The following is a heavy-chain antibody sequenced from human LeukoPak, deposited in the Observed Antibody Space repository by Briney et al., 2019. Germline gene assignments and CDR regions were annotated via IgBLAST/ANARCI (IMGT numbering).Heavy chain of an antibody. D-gene: IGHD4-23*01. V-gene: IGHV3-23*01. Sequence: PGGYLRLYCAASGFTFSSYAMSWVRQAPGKGLEWVSAISGSGGSTYYADSVKGRFTISRDNSKNTLYLQMNSLRAEDTAVYYCAKTYYGGNSGILDYWGQGTLVTVSS. CDR2: ISGSGGST. CDR1: GFTFSSYA. J-gene: IGHJ4*02. CDR3: AKTYYGGNSGILDY.